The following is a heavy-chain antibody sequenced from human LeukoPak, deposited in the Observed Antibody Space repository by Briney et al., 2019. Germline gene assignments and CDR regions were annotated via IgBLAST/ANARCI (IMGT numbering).Heavy chain of an antibody. CDR3: AREGSDFWSGYSKGYFDY. Sequence: GGSLRLSCAVSGFTFSSYSMNWVRRAPGKGLEWVSYIGSSVSTRYYADSVKGRFTISRDNGRHSLYLQMNSLRAEDTAVYYCAREGSDFWSGYSKGYFDYWGQGTLVTVSS. CDR1: GFTFSSYS. J-gene: IGHJ4*02. V-gene: IGHV3-48*01. D-gene: IGHD3-3*01. CDR2: IGSSVSTR.